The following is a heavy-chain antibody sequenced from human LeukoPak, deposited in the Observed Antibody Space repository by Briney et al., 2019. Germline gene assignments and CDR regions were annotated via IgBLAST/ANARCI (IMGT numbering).Heavy chain of an antibody. D-gene: IGHD2-15*01. V-gene: IGHV4-34*01. J-gene: IGHJ4*02. CDR2: INHSGST. CDR3: ARDGGGSDC. Sequence: PSETLSLTCAVYGGSFSGYYWSWIRQPPGKGLEWIGEINHSGSTNYNPSLKSRVTMSVDKSNNQFSLKLSSVSAADTAVYYCARDGGGSDCWGQGTLVTVSS. CDR1: GGSFSGYY.